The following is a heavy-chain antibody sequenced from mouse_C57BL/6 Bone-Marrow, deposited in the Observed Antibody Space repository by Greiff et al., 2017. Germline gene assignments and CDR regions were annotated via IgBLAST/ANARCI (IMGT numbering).Heavy chain of an antibody. Sequence: EVQLVESGGGLVQPKGSLKLSCAASGFSFNTYAMNWVRQAPGKGLEWVARIRSKSNNYATYYADSVKDRFTISRDDSESMLYLQMNNLKTDDTAMYYCVRHADYGFWFAYWGQGTLVTVSA. CDR2: IRSKSNNYAT. CDR1: GFSFNTYA. D-gene: IGHD2-4*01. CDR3: VRHADYGFWFAY. V-gene: IGHV10-1*01. J-gene: IGHJ3*01.